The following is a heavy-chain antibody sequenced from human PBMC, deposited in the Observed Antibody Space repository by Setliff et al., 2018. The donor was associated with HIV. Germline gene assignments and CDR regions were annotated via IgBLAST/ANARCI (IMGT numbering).Heavy chain of an antibody. CDR1: GYPFSGYG. V-gene: IGHV1-3*01. CDR3: ARGSCSGCYLSDY. J-gene: IGHJ4*02. Sequence: EASVKVSCKASGYPFSGYGISWVRQAPGQGLEWMGYINAGDDNTRYSEKFQGRVTITRDTSANTAYMELSSLRSEDTAVYYCARGSCSGCYLSDYWGQGILVTVSS. D-gene: IGHD6-19*01. CDR2: INAGDDNT.